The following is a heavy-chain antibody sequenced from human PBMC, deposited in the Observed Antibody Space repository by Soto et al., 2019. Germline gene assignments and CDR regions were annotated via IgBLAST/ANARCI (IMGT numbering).Heavy chain of an antibody. J-gene: IGHJ4*02. CDR2: IIPLFGKA. D-gene: IGHD2-8*01. Sequence: QMQLVQSGAEAKTPGSSVKVSCKASGGSLNNYAVSWVRQAPGQGLEWMRRIIPLFGKADYARKLQGRVTLTADKYTNTAYMELSSLRSEDTAMYFCARDGSYCTNGVCFYYLDYWGQGTLVTVSS. CDR1: GGSLNNYA. V-gene: IGHV1-69*06. CDR3: ARDGSYCTNGVCFYYLDY.